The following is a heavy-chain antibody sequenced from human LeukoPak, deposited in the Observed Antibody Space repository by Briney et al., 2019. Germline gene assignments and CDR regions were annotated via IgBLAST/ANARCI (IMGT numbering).Heavy chain of an antibody. J-gene: IGHJ6*03. Sequence: SETLSLTCTVSGGSISGYYWSWIRQPPGKGLEWIGYIYSSGSTNYNSSLKSRATISVDTSKNHFSLKLSSVTAADTAVYYCAGQHSNYFPPLYYYYMDVWGKGTTVTVSS. CDR2: IYSSGST. V-gene: IGHV4-59*08. D-gene: IGHD4-11*01. CDR1: GGSISGYY. CDR3: AGQHSNYFPPLYYYYMDV.